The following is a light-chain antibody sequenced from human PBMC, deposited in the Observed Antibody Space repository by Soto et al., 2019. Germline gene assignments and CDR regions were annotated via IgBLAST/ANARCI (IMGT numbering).Light chain of an antibody. CDR3: QQRSNWPIT. CDR2: AAS. CDR1: QSVSSYY. J-gene: IGKJ5*01. Sequence: EIVLMQSPGTLSLSPGERATLSCRASQSVSSYYLAWYQQKPGQAPRLLIYAASSRATGIPDRFSGSGPGTDFTLTISSLEPEDFAVYYCQQRSNWPITFGQGTRLEIK. V-gene: IGKV3D-20*02.